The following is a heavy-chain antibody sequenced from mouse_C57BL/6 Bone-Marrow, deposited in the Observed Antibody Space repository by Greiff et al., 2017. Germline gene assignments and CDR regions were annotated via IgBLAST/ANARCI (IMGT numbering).Heavy chain of an antibody. CDR2: IDPENGDT. D-gene: IGHD2-1*01. CDR1: GFNIKDDY. CDR3: TTGEYYGNYDWYFDV. V-gene: IGHV14-4*01. Sequence: EVKLQQSGAELVRPGASVKLSCTASGFNIKDDYMHWVKQRPEQGLEWIGWIDPENGDTEYASKFQGKATITADTSSNTAYLQLSSLTSEDTAVYYGTTGEYYGNYDWYFDVWGTGTTVTVSS. J-gene: IGHJ1*03.